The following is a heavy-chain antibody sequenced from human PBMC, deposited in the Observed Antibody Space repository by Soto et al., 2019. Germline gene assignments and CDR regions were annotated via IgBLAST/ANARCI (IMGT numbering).Heavy chain of an antibody. D-gene: IGHD2-2*01. CDR3: ARKVLGSTSSPDWWYVDL. Sequence: EVQLLESGGGLVQPGGSLRLSCVGSGFTFINYAMNWVRQTPGKGLEWVAGISGGGDRTFDADSVKGRFTISRDNSKNTVNVRMNTLKADATAVHYYARKVLGSTSSPDWWYVDLWGGGTLVTISS. V-gene: IGHV3-23*01. CDR2: ISGGGDRT. J-gene: IGHJ2*01. CDR1: GFTFINYA.